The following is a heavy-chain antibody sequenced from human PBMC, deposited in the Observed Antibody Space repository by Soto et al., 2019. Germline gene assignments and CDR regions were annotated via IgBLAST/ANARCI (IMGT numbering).Heavy chain of an antibody. V-gene: IGHV1-8*01. CDR2: MNPNSGNT. J-gene: IGHJ6*02. Sequence: ASVKVSCKASGYTFTSYDTNWVRQATGQGLEWMGWMNPNSGNTGYAQKFQGRVTMTRNTSISTAYMELSSLRSEDTAVYYCARVGRRSSWYYYYYGMDVWGQGTTVTVSS. CDR3: ARVGRRSSWYYYYYGMDV. D-gene: IGHD6-13*01. CDR1: GYTFTSYD.